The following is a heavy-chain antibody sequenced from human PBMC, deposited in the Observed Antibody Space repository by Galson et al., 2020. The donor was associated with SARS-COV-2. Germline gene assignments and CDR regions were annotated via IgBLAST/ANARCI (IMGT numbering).Heavy chain of an antibody. J-gene: IGHJ5*02. Sequence: QAGGSLRLSCAASGFTFSSYWMPWVRQAPGTGLVWVSRITSAGSSTSYADSVKGRFTISRDNAKKTLYLQMNSLRAEDTAVYYCARDHAYFDSWFDPWGQGTLVTVSS. CDR1: GFTFSSYW. D-gene: IGHD3-9*01. CDR3: ARDHAYFDSWFDP. CDR2: ITSAGSST. V-gene: IGHV3-74*01.